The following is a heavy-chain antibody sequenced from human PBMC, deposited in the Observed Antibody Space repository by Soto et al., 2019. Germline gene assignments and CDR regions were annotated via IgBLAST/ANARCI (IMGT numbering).Heavy chain of an antibody. J-gene: IGHJ6*03. CDR2: IWYDGSNK. V-gene: IGHV3-33*01. CDR1: GFTFRSYG. Sequence: PGGSLRLSCAASGFTFRSYGMHRVRQAPGKGLEWVAVIWYDGSNKYYADSVKGRFTISRDNSKNTLYLQMNSLRAEDTAVYYCARDPGYYMDVWGKGTTVTVSS. CDR3: ARDPGYYMDV.